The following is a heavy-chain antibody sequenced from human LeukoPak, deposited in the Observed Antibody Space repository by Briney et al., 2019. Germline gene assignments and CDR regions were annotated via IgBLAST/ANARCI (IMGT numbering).Heavy chain of an antibody. J-gene: IGHJ6*02. V-gene: IGHV1-69*04. Sequence: SVKVSCKASGGTFSSYAISWVRQAPGQGLEWMGRIIPIFGIANYAQRFQGRVTITADKSTSTAYMELSSLRSEDTAVYYCARPSFGNYGMDVWGQGTTVTVSS. CDR1: GGTFSSYA. D-gene: IGHD3-10*01. CDR2: IIPIFGIA. CDR3: ARPSFGNYGMDV.